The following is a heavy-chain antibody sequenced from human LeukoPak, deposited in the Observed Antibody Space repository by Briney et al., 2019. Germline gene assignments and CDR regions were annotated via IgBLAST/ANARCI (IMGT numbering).Heavy chain of an antibody. CDR2: MYPGDSDT. CDR3: ASGYCSRASCQEWFDP. V-gene: IGHV5-51*01. D-gene: IGHD2-2*03. CDR1: GYSFTTYW. J-gene: IGHJ5*02. Sequence: GESLKISCKGSGYSFTTYWIGWVRQMPGKGLEWMGIMYPGDSDTRYSPSFQGQVTISADKSISTAYLQWSSLKASDTAMYYCASGYCSRASCQEWFDPWGQGTLVTVSS.